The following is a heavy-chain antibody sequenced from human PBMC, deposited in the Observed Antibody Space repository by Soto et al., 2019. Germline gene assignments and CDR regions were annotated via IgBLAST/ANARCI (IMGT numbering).Heavy chain of an antibody. CDR3: AKDIIPPGLAFDC. Sequence: EVQLMESGGGLVQPGGSLRLSCAASGFTFRSFWMSWVRQAPGKGLEWVANINQDGSEKQYVESVRGRFTISRDNDKNSLYLQMNRLRVEDTAVYYCAKDIIPPGLAFDCWGLGALVTVSS. D-gene: IGHD1-20*01. CDR2: INQDGSEK. J-gene: IGHJ4*02. V-gene: IGHV3-7*01. CDR1: GFTFRSFW.